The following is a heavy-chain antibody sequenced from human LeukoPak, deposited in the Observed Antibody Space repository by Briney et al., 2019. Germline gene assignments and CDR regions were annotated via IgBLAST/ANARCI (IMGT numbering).Heavy chain of an antibody. V-gene: IGHV4-39*07. CDR2: IYYSGNT. D-gene: IGHD3-9*01. J-gene: IGHJ4*02. Sequence: SETLSLTCTVSGGSITSSSYYWGWIRQPPGKGLEWIGSIYYSGNTYYNPSLKSRVTISVDTSKNQFSLKLSSVTAADTAVYYCARLKGRTFLGLRYFDWYHFDYWGQGTLVTVSS. CDR3: ARLKGRTFLGLRYFDWYHFDY. CDR1: GGSITSSSYY.